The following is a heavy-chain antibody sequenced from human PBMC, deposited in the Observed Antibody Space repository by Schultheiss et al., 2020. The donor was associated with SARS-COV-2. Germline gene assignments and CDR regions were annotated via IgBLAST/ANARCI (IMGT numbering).Heavy chain of an antibody. V-gene: IGHV4-59*08. CDR3: ARFVVVPAAKTYYYGMDV. Sequence: SETLSITCTVSGGSISSYYWSWIRQPPGKGLEWIGYIYYSGSTNYNPSLKSRVTISVDTSKNQFSLKLSSVTAADTAVYYCARFVVVPAAKTYYYGMDVWGQGTTVTVSS. D-gene: IGHD2-2*01. J-gene: IGHJ6*02. CDR2: IYYSGST. CDR1: GGSISSYY.